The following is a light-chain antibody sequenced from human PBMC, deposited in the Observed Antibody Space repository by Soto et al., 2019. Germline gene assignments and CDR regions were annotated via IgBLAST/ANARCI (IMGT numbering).Light chain of an antibody. CDR1: SSNIGGNYD. J-gene: IGLJ6*01. CDR2: ANN. CDR3: QSYDSSLSGYV. V-gene: IGLV1-40*01. Sequence: QSVLTQPPSVSGTPGQRVTISCTGSSSNIGGNYDVHWYQQLPGTAPKLLIFANNNRPSGVPDRFSGSKSGTSASLAITGLQDEDEADYYCQSYDSSLSGYVFGSGTKLTVL.